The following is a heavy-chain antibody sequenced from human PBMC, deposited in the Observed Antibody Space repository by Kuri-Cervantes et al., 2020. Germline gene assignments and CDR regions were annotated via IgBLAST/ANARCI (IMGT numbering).Heavy chain of an antibody. CDR2: IRGGNT. CDR1: GFTFSSYW. Sequence: GESLKISCAASGFTFSSYWMSWVRQVSGKGLEWVSAIRGGNTYYADSVKVRFTISRDNSRNTLYLQTNSLRAEDTAVYHCAKYGDYDSDTYPFFDQWGQGTLVTVSS. D-gene: IGHD3-22*01. CDR3: AKYGDYDSDTYPFFDQ. V-gene: IGHV3-23*01. J-gene: IGHJ4*02.